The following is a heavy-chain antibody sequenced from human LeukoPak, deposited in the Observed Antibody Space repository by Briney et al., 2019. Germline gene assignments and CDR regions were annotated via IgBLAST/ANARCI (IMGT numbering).Heavy chain of an antibody. V-gene: IGHV4-34*01. D-gene: IGHD6-13*01. J-gene: IGHJ4*02. CDR1: GGSFSGYY. CDR2: INHSGST. Sequence: PSETLSLTCAVYGGSFSGYYWSWIRQPPGKGLDWIGEINHSGSTNYNPSLKSRVTISVDTSKNQFSLKLSSVTAADTAVYYCARGRGSSWYGSYFDYWGQGTLVTVSS. CDR3: ARGRGSSWYGSYFDY.